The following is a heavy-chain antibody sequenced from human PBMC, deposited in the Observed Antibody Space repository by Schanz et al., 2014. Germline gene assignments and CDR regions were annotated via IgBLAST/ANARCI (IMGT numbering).Heavy chain of an antibody. CDR3: ARDHAAESYCSAGPPIDY. Sequence: QVQLVESGGGAVQPGRSLRLSCAAPGFTFSSYGMPWVRQAPGKGLVWVAVIWYDGSNKYYADSVKGRFTISRDNSKNTLFLQMNSLMAEDTAVYYCARDHAAESYCSAGPPIDYWGQGTLLTVSS. D-gene: IGHD1-26*01. J-gene: IGHJ4*02. CDR1: GFTFSSYG. V-gene: IGHV3-33*01. CDR2: IWYDGSNK.